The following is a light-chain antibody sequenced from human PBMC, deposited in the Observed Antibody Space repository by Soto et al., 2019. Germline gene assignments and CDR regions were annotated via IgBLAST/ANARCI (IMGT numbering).Light chain of an antibody. V-gene: IGKV1-33*01. Sequence: DIQMTQSPSSLSASVGDRVTITCQASQDISNYLNWYQQIPGKAPKLLIYDASNLETVVPSRFSGSGSVTDFTFTISSLQPEDIATYYCQQYDNLPITFGGGTKVEIK. J-gene: IGKJ4*01. CDR1: QDISNY. CDR3: QQYDNLPIT. CDR2: DAS.